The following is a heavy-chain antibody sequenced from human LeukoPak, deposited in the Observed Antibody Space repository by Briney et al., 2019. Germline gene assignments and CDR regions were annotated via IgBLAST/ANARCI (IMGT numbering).Heavy chain of an antibody. V-gene: IGHV4-34*08. J-gene: IGHJ6*02. CDR2: INHSGST. CDR1: GFTFSSYW. Sequence: GSLRLSCAASGFTFSSYWMTWVRQAPGKGLEWIGEINHSGSTNYNPSLKSRVTISVDTSKNQFSLKLSSVTAADTAVYYCASHPLNYRSGPYYYYYGMDVWGQGTTVTVSS. D-gene: IGHD5-24*01. CDR3: ASHPLNYRSGPYYYYYGMDV.